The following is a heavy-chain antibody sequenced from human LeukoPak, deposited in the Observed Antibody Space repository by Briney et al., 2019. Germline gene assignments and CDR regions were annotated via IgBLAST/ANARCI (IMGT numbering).Heavy chain of an antibody. J-gene: IGHJ4*02. V-gene: IGHV1-8*01. D-gene: IGHD3-3*01. CDR3: ARDDFWSGFPHPTFDY. CDR2: MNPNSGNT. CDR1: GYTFTSYD. Sequence: ASVKVSCKASGYTFTSYDINWVRQATGQGLEWMGWMNPNSGNTGYAQKFQGRVTMTRDTSISTAYMELSRLRSDDTAVYYCARDDFWSGFPHPTFDYWGQGTLVTVSS.